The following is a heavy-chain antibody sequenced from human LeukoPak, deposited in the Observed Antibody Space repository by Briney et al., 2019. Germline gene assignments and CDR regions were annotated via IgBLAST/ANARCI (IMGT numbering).Heavy chain of an antibody. CDR2: INHSGST. CDR3: ARGRTYYYGSGSRNWFDP. Sequence: SETLSLTCAVYGGSFSGYYWSWIRQPPGKGLEWIGEINHSGSTNYNPSLKSRVTISVDTSKNQFSLKLSSVIAADTAVYYCARGRTYYYGSGSRNWFDPWGQGTLVTVSS. J-gene: IGHJ5*02. V-gene: IGHV4-34*01. CDR1: GGSFSGYY. D-gene: IGHD3-10*01.